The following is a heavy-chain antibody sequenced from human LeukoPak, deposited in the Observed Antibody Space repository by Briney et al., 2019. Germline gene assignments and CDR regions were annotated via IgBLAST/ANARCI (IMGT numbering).Heavy chain of an antibody. CDR1: GFMFTDHA. V-gene: IGHV3-23*01. J-gene: IGHJ4*02. CDR2: ISGSGTTT. D-gene: IGHD3-10*01. Sequence: GGSLRLSCAASGFMFTDHALSWVRQAPGKGLEWVSSISGSGTTTYYAESVRGRFTISRDNSKNTVYLQMNSLRADDTALYYCATVLTLWFGALDYWGQGRMVSV. CDR3: ATVLTLWFGALDY.